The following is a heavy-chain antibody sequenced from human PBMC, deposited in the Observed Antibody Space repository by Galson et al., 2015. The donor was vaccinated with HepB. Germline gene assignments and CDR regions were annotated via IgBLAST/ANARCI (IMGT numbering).Heavy chain of an antibody. D-gene: IGHD3-16*02. CDR3: ARESGWGYVWGSYHFDY. V-gene: IGHV1-46*03. CDR2: INPSGGST. Sequence: SVKVSCKASGYTFTSYYMHWVRQAPGQGLEWMGIINPSGGSTSYAQKFQGRVTMTRDTSTSTVYMELSSLRSEDTAVYYCARESGWGYVWGSYHFDYWGQGTLVTVSS. J-gene: IGHJ4*02. CDR1: GYTFTSYY.